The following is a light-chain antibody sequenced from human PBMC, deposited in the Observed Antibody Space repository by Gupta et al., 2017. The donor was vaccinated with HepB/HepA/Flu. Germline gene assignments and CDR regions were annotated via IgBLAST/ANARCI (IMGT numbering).Light chain of an antibody. Sequence: EIVLTQFPGTLSLSPGERATLSCRASQSVRNNYLAWYQQKPGQAPRLLIYGASSRATGIPDRFSGSGSGTDFSLTISRLEPEDFAVYYWQQYGTSTFFGQGTRLEIK. CDR2: GAS. J-gene: IGKJ5*01. CDR3: QQYGTSTF. CDR1: QSVRNNY. V-gene: IGKV3-20*01.